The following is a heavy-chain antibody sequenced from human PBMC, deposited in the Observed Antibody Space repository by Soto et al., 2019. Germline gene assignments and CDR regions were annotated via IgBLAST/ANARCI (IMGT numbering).Heavy chain of an antibody. CDR2: ISAYNGNT. D-gene: IGHD3-3*01. CDR3: ARGVFGVVITYGMGV. J-gene: IGHJ6*02. V-gene: IGHV1-18*04. CDR1: GYTFTSYG. Sequence: ASVKVSCKASGYTFTSYGISWVRQAPGQGLEWMGWISAYNGNTNYAQKLQGRVTVTTDTSTSTAYMELRSLRSDDTAVYYCARGVFGVVITYGMGVWGQGTTVTVSS.